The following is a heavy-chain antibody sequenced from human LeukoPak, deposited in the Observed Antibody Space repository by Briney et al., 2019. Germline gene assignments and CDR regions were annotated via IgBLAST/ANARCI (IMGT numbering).Heavy chain of an antibody. D-gene: IGHD3-10*01. V-gene: IGHV3-48*03. Sequence: GGSLRLSCAASGFTFSSYEMNWVRQAPGKGLEWVAYISSGRIIYYADSVKGRFTISRDNAKNSLYLQMNSLRAEDTAVYYCASTGCYGSGTYDYYYFGMDVWGQGTTVTVSS. CDR1: GFTFSSYE. CDR2: ISSGRII. J-gene: IGHJ6*02. CDR3: ASTGCYGSGTYDYYYFGMDV.